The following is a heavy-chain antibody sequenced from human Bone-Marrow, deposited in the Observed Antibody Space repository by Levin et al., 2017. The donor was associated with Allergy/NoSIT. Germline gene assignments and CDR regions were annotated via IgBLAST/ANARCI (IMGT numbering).Heavy chain of an antibody. CDR3: ARVREGSGWFFDY. J-gene: IGHJ4*02. D-gene: IGHD6-19*01. CDR2: IYSSGIT. V-gene: IGHV3-66*01. Sequence: SCAASGFTVSSNYMSWVRQAPGRGLEWVSAIYSSGITYYADSVKGRFTISRDNSKNTLYLQMNSLRAEDMAVYYCARVREGSGWFFDYWGQGTLVTVSS. CDR1: GFTVSSNY.